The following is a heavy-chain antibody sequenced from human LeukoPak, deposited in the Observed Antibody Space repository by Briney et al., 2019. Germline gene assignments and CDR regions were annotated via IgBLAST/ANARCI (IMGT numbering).Heavy chain of an antibody. J-gene: IGHJ3*02. Sequence: GESLKISCKGSGYSFTSHWIGWVRQMPGKGLEWMGIIYPGDSDTRYSPSFQGQVTISADKSISTPYLQWSSLKASDTAMYYCARQDIVVVVAATGAFDIWGQGTMVTVSS. CDR3: ARQDIVVVVAATGAFDI. D-gene: IGHD2-15*01. CDR1: GYSFTSHW. V-gene: IGHV5-51*01. CDR2: IYPGDSDT.